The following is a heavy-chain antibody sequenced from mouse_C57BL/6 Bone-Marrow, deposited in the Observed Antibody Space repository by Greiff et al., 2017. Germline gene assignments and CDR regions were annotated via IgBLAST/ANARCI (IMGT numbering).Heavy chain of an antibody. CDR2: SRNKANDYTT. D-gene: IGHD4-1*01. V-gene: IGHV7-1*01. Sequence: EVKVVESGGGLVQSGRSLRLSCATSGFTFSDFYMEWVRQAPGKGLEWIAASRNKANDYTTEYSASVKGRFIVSRDTSQSILYLQMNALRAEDTAIYYCARDGKLGGFAYWGQGTLVTVSA. J-gene: IGHJ3*01. CDR3: ARDGKLGGFAY. CDR1: GFTFSDFY.